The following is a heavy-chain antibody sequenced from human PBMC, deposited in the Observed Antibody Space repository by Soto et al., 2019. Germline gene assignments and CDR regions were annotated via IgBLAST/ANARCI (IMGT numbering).Heavy chain of an antibody. CDR2: IYYSGST. J-gene: IGHJ4*02. CDR3: VKTAYVWGSDRFDY. CDR1: GGSISSYY. V-gene: IGHV4-59*08. Sequence: SETLSLTCTVSGGSISSYYWSWIRQPPGKGLEWIGYIYYSGSTNYNPSLKSRVTISVDTSKNQFSLKLSSVTAADTAVYYCVKTAYVWGSDRFDYWGQGTLVTVSS. D-gene: IGHD3-16*02.